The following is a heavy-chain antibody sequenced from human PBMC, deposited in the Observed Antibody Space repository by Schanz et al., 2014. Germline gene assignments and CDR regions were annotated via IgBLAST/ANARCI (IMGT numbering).Heavy chain of an antibody. J-gene: IGHJ4*02. CDR1: GFAFSSNW. CDR2: IKEDGSEK. Sequence: EVQLVESGGGLVQPGGSLRLSCAGSGFAFSSNWMNWVRQAPGKGLEWVANIKEDGSEKYYVDSVKGRFTISRDNSRKTLYLQMNSLRADDTAVYYCMAMGRNTSHYFDHWGQGTLVTVSS. V-gene: IGHV3-7*03. CDR3: MAMGRNTSHYFDH. D-gene: IGHD1-1*01.